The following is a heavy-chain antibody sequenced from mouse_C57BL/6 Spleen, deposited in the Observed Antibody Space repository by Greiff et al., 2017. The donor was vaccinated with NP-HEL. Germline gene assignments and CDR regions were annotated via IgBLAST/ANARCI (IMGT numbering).Heavy chain of an antibody. CDR2: IDPSDSET. D-gene: IGHD1-3*01. V-gene: IGHV1-52*01. Sequence: VQLLQPGAELVRPGSSVKLSCKASGYTFTSYWMHWVKQRPIQGLEWIGNIDPSDSETHYNQKFKDKATLTVDKSSSTAYMQLSSLTSEDSAVYYCARSSYFVYWGQGTTLTVSS. J-gene: IGHJ2*01. CDR3: ARSSYFVY. CDR1: GYTFTSYW.